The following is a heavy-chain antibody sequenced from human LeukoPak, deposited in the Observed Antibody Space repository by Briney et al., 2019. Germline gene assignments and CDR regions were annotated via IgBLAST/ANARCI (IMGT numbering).Heavy chain of an antibody. CDR1: GYSISSGYY. CDR3: ARDRAAAGSVDY. J-gene: IGHJ4*02. V-gene: IGHV4-38-2*02. Sequence: SETLSLTCAVSGYSISSGYYWGWIRQPPGKGLEWIGRIYHSGSTYYNPSLKSRVTISVDTSKNQFSLKLSSVTAADTAVYYCARDRAAAGSVDYWGQGTLVTVSS. D-gene: IGHD6-13*01. CDR2: IYHSGST.